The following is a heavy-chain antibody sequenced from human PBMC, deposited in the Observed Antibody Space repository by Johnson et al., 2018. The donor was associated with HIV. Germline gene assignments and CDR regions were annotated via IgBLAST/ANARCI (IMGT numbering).Heavy chain of an antibody. J-gene: IGHJ3*02. CDR2: ISGSGTTT. D-gene: IGHD1-14*01. V-gene: IGHV3-NL1*01. Sequence: QVLLVESGGGVVQPGRSLRLSCAASGFTFSSYAMHWVRQAPGKGLEWVSGISGSGTTTYYGDSVKGRFTISRDNSKNTLYLQMNSLRGEDTAVYYCARDSSTTDVAFDIWGQGTMVTVSS. CDR1: GFTFSSYA. CDR3: ARDSSTTDVAFDI.